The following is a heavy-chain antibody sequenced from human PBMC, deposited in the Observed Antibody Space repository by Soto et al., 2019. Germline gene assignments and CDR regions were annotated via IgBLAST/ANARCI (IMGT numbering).Heavy chain of an antibody. CDR1: GYTFNSFG. V-gene: IGHV1-18*04. D-gene: IGHD3-22*01. CDR3: AREFQYDSGGFHELYF. Sequence: QVHLEQSGAEVRKPGASVKVSCKASGYTFNSFGINWVRQAPGQGLEWLGWISAYNGNTKYAQKFHGRVTMTADTSTPTAYLELTSLRSDDTAVYYCAREFQYDSGGFHELYFWGQGTLVTVSS. J-gene: IGHJ4*02. CDR2: ISAYNGNT.